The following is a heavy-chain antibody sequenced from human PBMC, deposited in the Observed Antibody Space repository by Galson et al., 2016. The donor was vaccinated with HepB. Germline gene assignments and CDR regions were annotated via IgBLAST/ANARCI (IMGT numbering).Heavy chain of an antibody. CDR2: SRSRRRGYST. J-gene: IGHJ4*02. D-gene: IGHD3-22*01. V-gene: IGHV3-72*01. CDR1: GFTFSDHY. Sequence: SLRLSCAASGFTFSDHYMDWVRQAPGKGLEWVGRSRSRRRGYSTEYAATVQCRFTITRAEQKNSLEVQMSSLKTEDTAVYFCTRTYSYDNGLRYYHDYWGQGTLVTVSS. CDR3: TRTYSYDNGLRYYHDY.